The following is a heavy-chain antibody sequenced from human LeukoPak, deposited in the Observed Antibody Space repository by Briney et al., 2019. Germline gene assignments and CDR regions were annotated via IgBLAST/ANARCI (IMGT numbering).Heavy chain of an antibody. CDR2: ISSSGSTI. CDR1: GFTFSSYE. Sequence: GGSLRLSCAASGFTFSSYEMNWVRQAPGKGLEWVSYISSSGSTIYYADSVKGRFTISRDNAKNSLYLQMNSLRAEDTAVYYCARGRLVVPAADAFDIWGQGTMVTVSS. J-gene: IGHJ3*02. D-gene: IGHD2-2*01. CDR3: ARGRLVVPAADAFDI. V-gene: IGHV3-48*03.